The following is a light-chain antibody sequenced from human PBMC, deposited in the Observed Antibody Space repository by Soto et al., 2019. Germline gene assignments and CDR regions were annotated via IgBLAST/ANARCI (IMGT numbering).Light chain of an antibody. Sequence: DIQMTQSPSSLSASVGDRVTIICRASQSISNFLSWYQHRPGKAPKLLIYAASTLQSGVPSRFSGSGSGTDFTLTISSLQPEDFAAYYCQQSYDSPVTFGQGTRLEIK. CDR3: QQSYDSPVT. CDR1: QSISNF. V-gene: IGKV1-39*01. J-gene: IGKJ5*01. CDR2: AAS.